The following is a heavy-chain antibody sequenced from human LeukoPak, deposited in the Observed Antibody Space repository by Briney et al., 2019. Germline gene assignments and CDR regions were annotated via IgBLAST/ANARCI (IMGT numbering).Heavy chain of an antibody. J-gene: IGHJ6*03. CDR2: IKQDGSEK. D-gene: IGHD2-2*01. V-gene: IGHV3-7*01. CDR1: GFTFSSYW. CDR3: AREGGYCSSTSCYEAYYYYYMDV. Sequence: PGGSLRLSCAASGFTFSSYWMSWVRQAPGKGLEWVANIKQDGSEKYYVDSVKGRFTISRDNAKNSLYLQMNSLRAEDTAVYYCAREGGYCSSTSCYEAYYYYYMDVWGKGTTVTVSS.